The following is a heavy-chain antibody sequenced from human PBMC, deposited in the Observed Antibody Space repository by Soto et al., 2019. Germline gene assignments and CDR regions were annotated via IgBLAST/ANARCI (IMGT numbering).Heavy chain of an antibody. CDR3: ARAPDATVYFDY. V-gene: IGHV4-4*02. Sequence: QVQLQESGPGLVKPSGTLSLTCAVSSGSISSSNWWSWVRQPPGKGLAWIGEIYHSGSTNYNPSLKSRVTISVDTSKNQFALKLSSVTAADTAVYYCARAPDATVYFDYWGQGTLVTVSS. CDR1: SGSISSSNW. J-gene: IGHJ4*02. CDR2: IYHSGST.